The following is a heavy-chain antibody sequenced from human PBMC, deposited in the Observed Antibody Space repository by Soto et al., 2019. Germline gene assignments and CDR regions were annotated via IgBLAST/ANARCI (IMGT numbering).Heavy chain of an antibody. CDR3: ARHPYSCQEPFDS. CDR1: GGSMISSAYF. CDR2: VNYNGNT. V-gene: IGHV4-39*01. Sequence: QLQLQESGPRLVKPSETLSLTCAVSGGSMISSAYFWAWVRQPPGKPLEWIGSVNYNGNTYYNPSIQSQVTFSMDPFKKHFSLRLTSVTATDTAVFYCARHPYSCQEPFDSWGHGALVTVYS. J-gene: IGHJ4*01. D-gene: IGHD2-21*01.